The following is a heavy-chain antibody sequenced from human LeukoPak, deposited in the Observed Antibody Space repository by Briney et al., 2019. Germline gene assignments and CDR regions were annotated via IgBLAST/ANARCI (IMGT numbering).Heavy chain of an antibody. J-gene: IGHJ4*02. CDR1: GFSISDYY. V-gene: IGHV3-11*05. CDR2: ISSSSSSYTKYA. D-gene: IGHD6-13*01. Sequence: PGGSLRLSCAASGFSISDYYMTWIPQAPGQGLQWVSYISSSSSSYTKYADYADSVKGRFTISRDSAKNSLHLQMNSLRAEDTAVYYCARVLAYSSSWYDYWGQGTLVTVSS. CDR3: ARVLAYSSSWYDY.